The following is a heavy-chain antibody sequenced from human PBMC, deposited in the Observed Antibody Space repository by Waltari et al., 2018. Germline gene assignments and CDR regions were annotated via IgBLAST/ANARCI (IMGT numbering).Heavy chain of an antibody. D-gene: IGHD3-10*01. CDR2: ISDSGSDT. Sequence: EVQLLDSGGGLVQPGGSLRLSCEASGFTFSNFAMTWVRQAPGKGLEWVSVISDSGSDTYYAESVKGRFTVSRDNSKNTLYLQMNSLRAEDTAVYQCAKDSPFGDDWGQGTLVTVS. J-gene: IGHJ4*02. CDR3: AKDSPFGDD. CDR1: GFTFSNFA. V-gene: IGHV3-23*01.